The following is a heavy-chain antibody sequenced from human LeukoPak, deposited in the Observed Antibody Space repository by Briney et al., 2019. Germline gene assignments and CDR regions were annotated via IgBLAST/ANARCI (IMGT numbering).Heavy chain of an antibody. V-gene: IGHV3-48*04. CDR2: ISSSSSTI. CDR3: ARAGVVLFYYYYYMDV. Sequence: GGSLRLSCAASGFTFSDYSMNWVRQAPGKGLEWVSYISSSSSTIYYADSVKGRFTISRDNAKNSLYLQMNSLRAEDTAVYYCARAGVVLFYYYYYMDVWGKGTTVTVSS. CDR1: GFTFSDYS. D-gene: IGHD3-3*01. J-gene: IGHJ6*03.